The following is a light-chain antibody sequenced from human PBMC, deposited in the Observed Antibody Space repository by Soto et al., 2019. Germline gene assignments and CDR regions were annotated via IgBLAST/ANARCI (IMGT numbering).Light chain of an antibody. V-gene: IGKV1-5*03. Sequence: DIQMTQSPSTLSGSVGDRVTITCRASQTISSWLAWCQQKPGKAPKLLIYKASTLKSGVPSRFSGSGSGTEFTLTISSLQPDDFAVYFCQQYGYSPPFTFGPGTKVDIK. CDR2: KAS. CDR3: QQYGYSPPFT. CDR1: QTISSW. J-gene: IGKJ3*01.